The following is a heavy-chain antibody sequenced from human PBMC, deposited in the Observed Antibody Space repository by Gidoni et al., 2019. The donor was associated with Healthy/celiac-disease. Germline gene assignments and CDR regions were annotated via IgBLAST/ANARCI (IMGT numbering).Heavy chain of an antibody. D-gene: IGHD6-6*01. CDR1: GGSFSGYY. CDR3: ARRHARMYSSSPGWFDP. CDR2: INHSGST. J-gene: IGHJ5*02. V-gene: IGHV4-34*01. Sequence: QVQLQQWGAGLLKPSETLSLTCAVYGGSFSGYYWSWLRQPPGKGLEWIGEINHSGSTNYNPSLKSRVTISVDTSKNQFSLKLSSVTAADTAVYYCARRHARMYSSSPGWFDPWGQGTLVTVSS.